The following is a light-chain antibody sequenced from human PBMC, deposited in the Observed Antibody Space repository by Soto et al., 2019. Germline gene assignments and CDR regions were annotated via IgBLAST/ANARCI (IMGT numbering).Light chain of an antibody. J-gene: IGLJ1*01. CDR2: EGS. CDR3: CSFAGTGTQYV. Sequence: QSVLTQPASVSGSLGQSITISCIRTSDNIGSYNLVSWYQHKPIKAPKIIIFEGSKRPAGVSNRFSCSRSGNTASLTIFGLQAEDEADYYCCSFAGTGTQYVFGTGTKVTVL. CDR1: SDNIGSYNL. V-gene: IGLV2-23*01.